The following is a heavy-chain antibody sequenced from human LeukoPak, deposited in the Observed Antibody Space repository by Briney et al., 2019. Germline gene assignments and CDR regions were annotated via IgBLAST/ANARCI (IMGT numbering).Heavy chain of an antibody. CDR3: ARRSGIAVAGAFDY. CDR1: GFTLSSYA. J-gene: IGHJ4*02. V-gene: IGHV3-23*01. Sequence: GGSLRLSCAASGFTLSSYAMSWVRQAPGKGLEWVSAISDTGNTYHADSVKGRFTISRDSSKNTLFLQMNRLRPEDAAVYYCARRSGIAVAGAFDYWGQGTLVTVSS. D-gene: IGHD6-19*01. CDR2: ISDTGNT.